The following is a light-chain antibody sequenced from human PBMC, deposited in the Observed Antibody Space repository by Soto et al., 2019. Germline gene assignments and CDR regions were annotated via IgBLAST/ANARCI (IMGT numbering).Light chain of an antibody. CDR3: LQYNNWWT. V-gene: IGKV3-15*01. Sequence: EIIMTQSPAALSVSPGERATLSCRASQSVSSSLAWYQQKPGQAPRLLISGASIRATGIPARFSGSGSGTEFTLTISSLQSEDFAVYYCLQYNNWWTFGQGTKVEI. CDR2: GAS. CDR1: QSVSSS. J-gene: IGKJ1*01.